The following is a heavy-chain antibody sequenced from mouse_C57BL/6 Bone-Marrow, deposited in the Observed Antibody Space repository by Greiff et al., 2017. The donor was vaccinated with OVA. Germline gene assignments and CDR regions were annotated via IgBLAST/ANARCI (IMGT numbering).Heavy chain of an antibody. V-gene: IGHV14-4*01. CDR3: EGYYY. J-gene: IGHJ2*01. CDR1: GFTFTDYY. D-gene: IGHD2-3*01. CDR2: IYPENGDT. Sequence: EVQLQQSGAELVRPGASVKLSCTASGFTFTDYYMHWVKQRPEQGLEWIGWIYPENGDTEYASKFQGKATITVDTSSNTAYLQLSSLTSEDTAVYYCEGYYYWGQGTTLTDSA.